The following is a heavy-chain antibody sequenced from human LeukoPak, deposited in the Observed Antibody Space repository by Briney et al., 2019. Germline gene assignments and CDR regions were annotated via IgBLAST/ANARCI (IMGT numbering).Heavy chain of an antibody. CDR1: GGSISSGGYY. CDR3: ARQGPVPDGWYSRPFDY. CDR2: IYYSGST. Sequence: SETLSLTCTVSGGSISSGGYYWSWIRQHPGKGLEWIGYIYYSGSTNYNPSLKSRVTISVDTSKNQFSLKLSSVTAADTAVYYCARQGPVPDGWYSRPFDYWGRGTLVTVSS. J-gene: IGHJ4*02. D-gene: IGHD6-19*01. V-gene: IGHV4-61*08.